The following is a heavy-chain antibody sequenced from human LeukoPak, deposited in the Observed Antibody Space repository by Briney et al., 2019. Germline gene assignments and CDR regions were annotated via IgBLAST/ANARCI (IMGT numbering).Heavy chain of an antibody. CDR1: GGSISSYY. Sequence: SETLSLTCTVSGGSISSYYWSWIRQPPGKGLEWIGYIYYSGSTNYNPSLKSRVTISVDTSKNQFSLKLTSVTAADTAVYYCARHESGGRTRLLWFGELLLWGQGTLVTVSS. D-gene: IGHD3-10*01. CDR2: IYYSGST. V-gene: IGHV4-59*01. CDR3: ARHESGGRTRLLWFGELLL. J-gene: IGHJ4*02.